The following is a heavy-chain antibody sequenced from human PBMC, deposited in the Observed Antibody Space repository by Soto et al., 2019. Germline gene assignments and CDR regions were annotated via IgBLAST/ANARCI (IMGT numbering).Heavy chain of an antibody. D-gene: IGHD1-26*01. CDR2: IYWDDEK. V-gene: IGHV2-5*02. CDR3: AHRLTWDAFDI. Sequence: QITLKESGPTLVKRTQTLTLTCTFSGFSLSDNVVGVGWIRQPPGKALEWLALIYWDDEKIYSPSLKTRLTITKDTSKNQVLLTMTNMDPVDTATYYCAHRLTWDAFDIWGQGTMVTVSS. CDR1: GFSLSDNVVG. J-gene: IGHJ3*02.